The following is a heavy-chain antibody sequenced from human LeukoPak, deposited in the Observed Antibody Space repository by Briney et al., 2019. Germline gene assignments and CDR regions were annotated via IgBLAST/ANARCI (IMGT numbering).Heavy chain of an antibody. CDR3: ARDVGVNTGAFYY. J-gene: IGHJ4*02. CDR2: ISSSSRYK. D-gene: IGHD1-26*01. Sequence: PGGSLRRSCAASEFTFSSCSMHWIRQAPGKGLEWVSSISSSSRYKYDADSLKGRFTISRDNANNSLYLQMNSLRAEDTAVYYCARDVGVNTGAFYYWGQGTLVTVSS. CDR1: EFTFSSCS. V-gene: IGHV3-21*01.